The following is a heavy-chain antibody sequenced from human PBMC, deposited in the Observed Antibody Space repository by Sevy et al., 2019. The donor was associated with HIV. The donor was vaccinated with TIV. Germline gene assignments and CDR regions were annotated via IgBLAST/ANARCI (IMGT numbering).Heavy chain of an antibody. CDR3: AGDRREMVKGADDSFHI. V-gene: IGHV3-21*01. D-gene: IGHD3-10*01. J-gene: IGHJ3*02. CDR2: ISSSSNYI. Sequence: GGSLRLSCIASGLTFSRSSMNWVRQAPGKGLEWVSSISSSSNYIYYADSMKGRFTISRDNAKNSLYLQMNSLRAEDTAVYYCAGDRREMVKGADDSFHIWGQGTMVTVSS. CDR1: GLTFSRSS.